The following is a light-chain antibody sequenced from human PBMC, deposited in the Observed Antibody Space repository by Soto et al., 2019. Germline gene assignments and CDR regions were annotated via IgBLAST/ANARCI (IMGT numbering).Light chain of an antibody. CDR3: QQSDSIPIT. Sequence: DIKMTRSPSSLSASVGDRVTIPCRASQTISRNLNWYQQKPGKAPKLLIYAASSLQSGVPSRFSGSGSGTDFTLAISSLQPEDFATYYCQQSDSIPITFGQGTRLEIK. CDR1: QTISRN. V-gene: IGKV1-39*01. J-gene: IGKJ5*01. CDR2: AAS.